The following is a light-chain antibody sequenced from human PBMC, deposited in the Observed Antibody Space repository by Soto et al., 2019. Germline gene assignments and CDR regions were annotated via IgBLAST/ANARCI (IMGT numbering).Light chain of an antibody. CDR1: RSISSTY. J-gene: IGKJ2*01. CDR3: QQYGGSPPYT. Sequence: EIVLTQSPGTLSLSPGERATLSCRASRSISSTYLAWYQQKPGPAPRLLIYGASSRSTGIPDRFSGSGSGTDVSLIISRLEPEDFAVYYCQQYGGSPPYTFGHGTKLEIK. V-gene: IGKV3-20*01. CDR2: GAS.